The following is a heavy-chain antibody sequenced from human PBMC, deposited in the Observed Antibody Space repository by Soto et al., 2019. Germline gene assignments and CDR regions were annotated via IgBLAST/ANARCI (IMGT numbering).Heavy chain of an antibody. CDR3: ARVSEMATINQAFDI. Sequence: ASVKVSCKASGGTSSSYAISWVRQAPGQGLEWMGGIIPIFGTANYAQKFQGRVTITADKSTSTAYMELSSLRSEDTAVYYCARVSEMATINQAFDIWGQGTMVTVSS. CDR2: IIPIFGTA. J-gene: IGHJ3*02. CDR1: GGTSSSYA. D-gene: IGHD5-12*01. V-gene: IGHV1-69*06.